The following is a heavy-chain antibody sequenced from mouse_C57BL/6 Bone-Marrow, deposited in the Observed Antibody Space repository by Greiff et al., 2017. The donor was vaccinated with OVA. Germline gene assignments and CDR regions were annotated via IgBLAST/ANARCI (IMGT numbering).Heavy chain of an antibody. D-gene: IGHD2-14*01. J-gene: IGHJ2*01. Sequence: EVKVVESGGDLVKPGGSLKLSCAASGFTFSSYGMSWVRQTPDKRLEWVATISSGGSYTYYPDSVKGRFTISRDTAKNTLYLQMSSLKSEDTAMYDCARQWVPLDYWGQGTTLTVSS. CDR2: ISSGGSYT. CDR3: ARQWVPLDY. V-gene: IGHV5-6*01. CDR1: GFTFSSYG.